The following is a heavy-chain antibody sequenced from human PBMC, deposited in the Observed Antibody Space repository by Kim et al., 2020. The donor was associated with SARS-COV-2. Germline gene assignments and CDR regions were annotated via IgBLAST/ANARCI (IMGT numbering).Heavy chain of an antibody. CDR2: IYYSGST. V-gene: IGHV4-39*01. Sequence: SETLSLTCTVSGGSISSSSYYWGWIRQPPGKGLEWIGSIYYSGSTYYNPSLKSRVTIYVDTSKNQFSLKLSSVTAADTAVYYCARVGIKRITIFGVVDPSNWFDPWGQGTLVTVSS. J-gene: IGHJ5*02. CDR1: GGSISSSSYY. CDR3: ARVGIKRITIFGVVDPSNWFDP. D-gene: IGHD3-3*01.